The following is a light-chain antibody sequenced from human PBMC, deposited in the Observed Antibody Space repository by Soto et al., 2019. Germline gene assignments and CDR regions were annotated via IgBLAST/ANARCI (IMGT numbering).Light chain of an antibody. CDR2: EVS. CDR1: SSDVGGYNY. CDR3: SSYAGSNYYV. Sequence: QSALTQPPSASGSPGQSVTISCTGTSSDVGGYNYVSWYQQHPGKATKLMIYEVSKRPSGVPDRFSGSKSGNTASLTVSGLQAEDEADYYCSSYAGSNYYVFGTGTKVTVL. V-gene: IGLV2-8*01. J-gene: IGLJ1*01.